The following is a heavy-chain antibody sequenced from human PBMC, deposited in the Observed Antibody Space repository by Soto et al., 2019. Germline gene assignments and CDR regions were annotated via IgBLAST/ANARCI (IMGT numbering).Heavy chain of an antibody. CDR3: ARDPVAYSSGCSGDY. Sequence: QVQLVESGGGVVQPGRSLRLSCAASGFTFSSYGMHWVRQAPGKGLEWVAVIWYDGSNKYYADSVKGRFTISRDNSKNSLYLKMTGLRAENRACYSCARDPVAYSSGCSGDYWAKGTLFTVSS. D-gene: IGHD6-19*01. J-gene: IGHJ4*02. CDR2: IWYDGSNK. V-gene: IGHV3-33*01. CDR1: GFTFSSYG.